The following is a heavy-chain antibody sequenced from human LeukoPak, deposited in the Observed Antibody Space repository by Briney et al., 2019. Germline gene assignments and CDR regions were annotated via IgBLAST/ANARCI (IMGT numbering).Heavy chain of an antibody. V-gene: IGHV1-18*01. D-gene: IGHD6-6*01. CDR2: ISAYNGNT. J-gene: IGHJ4*02. Sequence: GASVRVSCKASGYTFTSYGISWVRQAPGQGLEWMGWISAYNGNTNYAQKFQGRVTMTRDTSISTAYMELSRLRSDDTAVYYCASSSSSQLFDYWGQGTLVTVSS. CDR1: GYTFTSYG. CDR3: ASSSSSQLFDY.